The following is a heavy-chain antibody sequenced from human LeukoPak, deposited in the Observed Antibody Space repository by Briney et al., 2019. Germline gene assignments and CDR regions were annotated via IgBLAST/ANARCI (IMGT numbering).Heavy chain of an antibody. CDR2: INPSGGST. J-gene: IGHJ4*02. CDR3: ARAVAATYYFDY. CDR1: GYTFTSYY. V-gene: IGHV1-46*01. D-gene: IGHD6-19*01. Sequence: ASVKVSCKASGYTFTSYYMHWVRQAPGQGLEWMGIINPSGGSTSYAQKFQGRVTMTRDMSTNTVYMELSSLRSEDTAVYYCARAVAATYYFDYWGQGTLVTVSS.